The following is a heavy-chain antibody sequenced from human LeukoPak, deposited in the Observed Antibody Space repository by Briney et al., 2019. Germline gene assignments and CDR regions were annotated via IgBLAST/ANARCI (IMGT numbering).Heavy chain of an antibody. CDR2: IYYSGNT. CDR3: ASSKPPAHNRIAVAGTDY. J-gene: IGHJ4*02. CDR1: GGSTSSSSYY. D-gene: IGHD6-19*01. V-gene: IGHV4-39*01. Sequence: PSEALSLTCTVSGGSTSSSSYYWAWIRRPPGKGLEWIGSIYYSGNTYYKPSLKSRVTISVDTSKNQFSLKLSSVTAADTAVYYCASSKPPAHNRIAVAGTDYWGQGTLVTVSS.